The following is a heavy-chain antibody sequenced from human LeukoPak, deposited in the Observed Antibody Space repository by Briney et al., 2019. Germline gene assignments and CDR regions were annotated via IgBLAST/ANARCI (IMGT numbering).Heavy chain of an antibody. CDR1: GFTFSSYS. J-gene: IGHJ4*02. CDR2: ISSSSSTI. D-gene: IGHD1-26*01. V-gene: IGHV3-48*01. CDR3: AREARVGATTLVY. Sequence: GGSLRLFCAASGFTFSSYSMNWVRQAPGKGLEWVSYISSSSSTIYYADSVKGRFTISRDNAKNSLYLQMNSLRAEDTAVYYCAREARVGATTLVYWGQGTLVTVSS.